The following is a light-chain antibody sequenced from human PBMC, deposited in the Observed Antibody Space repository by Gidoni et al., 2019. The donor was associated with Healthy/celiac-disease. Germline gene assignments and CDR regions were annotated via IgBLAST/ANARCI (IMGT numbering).Light chain of an antibody. Sequence: QSALTQPRSVSGSPGQSVTISCTGTSSDVGGYNYVSWYQQHPGKAPKLMIYDGSKRPSGVPDSISGSKTGKTASLTISGLQAEDEADYYCGSYAGSYTRVFGGGTKLNVL. CDR1: SSDVGGYNY. CDR3: GSYAGSYTRV. J-gene: IGLJ3*02. V-gene: IGLV2-11*01. CDR2: DGS.